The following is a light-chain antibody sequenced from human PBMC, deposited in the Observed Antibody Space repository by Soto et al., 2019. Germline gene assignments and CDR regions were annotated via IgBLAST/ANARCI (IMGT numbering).Light chain of an antibody. CDR1: QSVSSNY. J-gene: IGKJ1*01. CDR2: GAS. CDR3: EQYGSXPLT. Sequence: EIVLTQAPGTLSLSPGERATLSCRASQSVSSNYLAWYQQKPGQAPRLLFSGASSRATGIPDRFSGSGSGTVLPLTLSRLEPEDFAVYYSEQYGSXPLTFGQGTKV. V-gene: IGKV3-20*01.